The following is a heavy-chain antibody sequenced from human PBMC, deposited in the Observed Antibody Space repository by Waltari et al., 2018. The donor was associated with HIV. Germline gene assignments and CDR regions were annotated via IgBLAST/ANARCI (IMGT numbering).Heavy chain of an antibody. Sequence: QLQLQESGPGLVKPSETVSLTCTVSGGSISGNRHYWGWVRQPPGKGRGWIGSIYYSGNPYSKPSPQSQITMPVAPSRTQFSRKLGFGTAADRAGYSWARVSACFHLEGGDVWGQGTTVTV. J-gene: IGHJ6*02. CDR2: IYYSGNP. D-gene: IGHD3-3*01. CDR1: GGSISGNRHY. V-gene: IGHV4-39*01. CDR3: ARVSACFHLEGGDV.